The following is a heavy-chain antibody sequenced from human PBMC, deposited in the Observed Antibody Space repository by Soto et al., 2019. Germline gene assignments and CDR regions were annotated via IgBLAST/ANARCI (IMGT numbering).Heavy chain of an antibody. CDR3: ARDGDGSGRHYEY. J-gene: IGHJ4*02. Sequence: QVQLVQTGAEVKEPGASVKVSCKASGYTFTNYGISWVRQAPVQGLEWMGWISCNNGDANYVQSLRARVTMTTDTSTSSVYMELRSLRADDTAVYYCARDGDGSGRHYEYWGQGTLVTVSS. V-gene: IGHV1-18*01. CDR2: ISCNNGDA. D-gene: IGHD3-10*01. CDR1: GYTFTNYG.